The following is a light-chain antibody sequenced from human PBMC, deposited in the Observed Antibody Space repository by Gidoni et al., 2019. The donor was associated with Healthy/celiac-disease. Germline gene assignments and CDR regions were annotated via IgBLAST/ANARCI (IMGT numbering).Light chain of an antibody. V-gene: IGKV1-5*03. CDR1: QSISSW. CDR2: KAS. J-gene: IGKJ1*01. Sequence: DIQMTQSPSTLSASVGDRVTITCRASQSISSWLAWYQQKPGKAPKLLSYKASSLESGVPSRVSGSGSGTEFTLTISSLQPDDFATYYCQQYNSQWTFXXXTKVEIK. CDR3: QQYNSQWT.